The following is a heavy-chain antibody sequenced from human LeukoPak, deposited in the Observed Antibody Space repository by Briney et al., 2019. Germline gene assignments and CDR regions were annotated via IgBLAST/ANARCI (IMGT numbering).Heavy chain of an antibody. V-gene: IGHV3-48*04. Sequence: GGSLRLSCAASGFTFSSYTMSWVRQAPGKGLEWIAYISSSGGVTYYADSVKGRFSISRDTTTNVAFLQMNSLRAEDTAVYYCARASSSHWHYWYFDLWGRGSLVTVSS. J-gene: IGHJ2*01. D-gene: IGHD6-13*01. CDR2: ISSSGGVT. CDR3: ARASSSHWHYWYFDL. CDR1: GFTFSSYT.